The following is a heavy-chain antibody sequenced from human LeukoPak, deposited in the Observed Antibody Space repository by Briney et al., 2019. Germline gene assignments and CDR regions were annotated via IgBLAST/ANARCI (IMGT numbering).Heavy chain of an antibody. J-gene: IGHJ6*04. D-gene: IGHD3-10*02. V-gene: IGHV3-7*01. Sequence: GGSLRLSCAASGFTFSSYWMSWVRQAPGKGLEWVANIKQDGSEKYYVDSVKGRFTISRDNAKNSLYPQMNSLRAEDTAVYYCAELGITMIGGVWGKGTTVTISS. CDR3: AELGITMIGGV. CDR2: IKQDGSEK. CDR1: GFTFSSYW.